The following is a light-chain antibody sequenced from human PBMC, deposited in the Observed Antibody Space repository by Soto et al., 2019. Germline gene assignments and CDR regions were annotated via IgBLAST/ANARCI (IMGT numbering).Light chain of an antibody. V-gene: IGKV3-15*01. Sequence: EIVMTQSPATLSVSPGERATLSCRSSQSVSSNLAWYQQKPGQAPRLLIYGASTRATGIPDRFSGSGSGTELTLSISSLQSEDFAVYYCQQYNDWLALTFGGGTRVEIK. J-gene: IGKJ4*01. CDR3: QQYNDWLALT. CDR1: QSVSSN. CDR2: GAS.